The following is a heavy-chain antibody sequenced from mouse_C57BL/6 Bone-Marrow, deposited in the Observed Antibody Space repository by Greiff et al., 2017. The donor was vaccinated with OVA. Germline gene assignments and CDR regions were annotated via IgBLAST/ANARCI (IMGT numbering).Heavy chain of an antibody. V-gene: IGHV3-6*01. J-gene: IGHJ1*03. CDR1: GYSITSGYY. CDR3: AIGPLSNSRGYFDV. CDR2: ISYDGSN. D-gene: IGHD2-12*01. Sequence: ESGPGLVKPSQSLSLTCSVTGYSITSGYYWNWIRQFPGNKLEWMGYISYDGSNKYNPSLKNRISITRDTSKNQFFLKLNSVTTEDTATYYCAIGPLSNSRGYFDVWGTGTTVTVSS.